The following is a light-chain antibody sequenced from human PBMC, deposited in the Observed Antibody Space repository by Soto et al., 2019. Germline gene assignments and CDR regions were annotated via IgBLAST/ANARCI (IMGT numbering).Light chain of an antibody. CDR2: GAS. CDR3: QQRSNWPLT. Sequence: EIVMTQSPATLSVSPGERATLSCRASQSVSSDLAWYHQKPGQAPRLLIYGASTRATGIPARFSGSGSGTEFTLTINSLQSEDFAVYYCQQRSNWPLTFGGGTRVEI. V-gene: IGKV3-15*01. CDR1: QSVSSD. J-gene: IGKJ4*01.